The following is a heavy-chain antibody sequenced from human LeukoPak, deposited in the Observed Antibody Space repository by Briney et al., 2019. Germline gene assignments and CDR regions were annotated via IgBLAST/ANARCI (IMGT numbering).Heavy chain of an antibody. D-gene: IGHD3-3*01. J-gene: IGHJ4*02. CDR2: IYYSGTT. V-gene: IGHV4-39*01. CDR3: ARLRFDFWSGYTHPYFDY. CDR1: GGSISSSSYS. Sequence: SETLSLTCTVSGGSISSSSYSWSWIRQPPGKGLEWIGSIYYSGTTYYNPSLKSRVTISVDTSKIQFSLKLSSVAATDTAVYFCARLRFDFWSGYTHPYFDYWGQGTLVTVSS.